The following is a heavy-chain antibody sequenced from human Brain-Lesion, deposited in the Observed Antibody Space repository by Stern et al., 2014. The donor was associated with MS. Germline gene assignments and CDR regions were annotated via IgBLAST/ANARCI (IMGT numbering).Heavy chain of an antibody. Sequence: QLQLQESGPGLVKPSETLSLTCTVAGGSVSSTSYALAWIRQPPGKGLEWIGTIYYSGNTYYSPSLKSRLTLSLDTSKNQFSLQLRSVTAADTAVYYCAGEEDIRYCSGGSCTGNWFDPWGQGTLVTVSS. CDR1: GGSVSSTSYA. V-gene: IGHV4-39*01. CDR3: AGEEDIRYCSGGSCTGNWFDP. J-gene: IGHJ5*02. CDR2: IYYSGNT. D-gene: IGHD2-15*01.